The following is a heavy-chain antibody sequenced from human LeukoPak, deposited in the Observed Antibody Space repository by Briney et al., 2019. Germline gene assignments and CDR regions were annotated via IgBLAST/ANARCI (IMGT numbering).Heavy chain of an antibody. CDR3: TTDWGLSTVYDILTGVDY. Sequence: GGSLRLSCAASGFTFSNAWMSWVRQAPGKGLEWVGRIKSKTDGGTTDYAAPVKGRFTISRDDSKNTLYLQMNSLKTEDTAVYYCTTDWGLSTVYDILTGVDYWGQGTLVTVSS. J-gene: IGHJ4*02. CDR1: GFTFSNAW. V-gene: IGHV3-15*01. D-gene: IGHD3-9*01. CDR2: IKSKTDGGTT.